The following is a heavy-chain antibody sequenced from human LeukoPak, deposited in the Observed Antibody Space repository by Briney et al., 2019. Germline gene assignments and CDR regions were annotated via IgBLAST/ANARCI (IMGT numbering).Heavy chain of an antibody. Sequence: GGSLRLSCAASGFTFSSYAMHWVRQAPGKGLEYVSAISSNGGSTYYANSVKGRFTISRDNSKNTLYLQMGSLRAEDMAVYYCARGYSSGWHDAFDIWGQGTMVTVSS. CDR1: GFTFSSYA. CDR3: ARGYSSGWHDAFDI. J-gene: IGHJ3*02. V-gene: IGHV3-64*01. D-gene: IGHD6-19*01. CDR2: ISSNGGST.